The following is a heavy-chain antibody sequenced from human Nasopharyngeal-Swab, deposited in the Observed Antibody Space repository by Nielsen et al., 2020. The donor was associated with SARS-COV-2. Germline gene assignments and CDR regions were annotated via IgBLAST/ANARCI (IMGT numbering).Heavy chain of an antibody. CDR1: GFTFADYD. CDR3: AKGATWGYYYYYMDV. D-gene: IGHD2-15*01. J-gene: IGHJ6*03. CDR2: ISWNSGSI. Sequence: GGSLRLSCAASGFTFADYDMHWVRQAPGKGLEWVSGISWNSGSIGYADSVKGRFTISRDNAKNSLYLQMNSLRAEDTALYYCAKGATWGYYYYYMDVWGKGTTVTVSS. V-gene: IGHV3-9*01.